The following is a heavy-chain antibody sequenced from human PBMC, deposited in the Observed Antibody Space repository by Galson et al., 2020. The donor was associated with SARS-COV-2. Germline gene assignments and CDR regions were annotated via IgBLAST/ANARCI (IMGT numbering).Heavy chain of an antibody. Sequence: GGSLRLSCAASTFTFTNAWMTWVRHAPEKGLEWVGRIKSKSDDETTDYAAPVKGRFTITRDDSRNTVYLQMNRLKTEDTAVYYCTTGGGTSTRRGLYWGQGTLVTVSS. V-gene: IGHV3-15*01. D-gene: IGHD3-16*01. J-gene: IGHJ4*02. CDR1: TFTFTNAW. CDR2: IKSKSDDETT. CDR3: TTGGGTSTRRGLY.